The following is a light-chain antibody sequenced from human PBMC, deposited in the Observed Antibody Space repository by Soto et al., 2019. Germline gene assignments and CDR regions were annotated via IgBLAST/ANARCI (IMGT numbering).Light chain of an antibody. J-gene: IGKJ1*01. CDR1: ESVSSY. CDR3: HQYLNWPQA. V-gene: IGKV3-15*01. Sequence: ETVMTQFPATLSVSPGERATLSCRASESVSSYLAWYQQKPGQAPRLLIYGASARATGVPARFSGSGSGTDFTLIISSLQPEDFAVYYCHQYLNWPQAFGQGTKVEIK. CDR2: GAS.